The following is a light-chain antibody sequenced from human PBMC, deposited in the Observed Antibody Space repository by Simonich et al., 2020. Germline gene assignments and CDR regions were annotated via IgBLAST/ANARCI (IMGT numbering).Light chain of an antibody. CDR2: DVS. CDR3: SSYTSSSTYVV. CDR1: SMDVGGYNY. V-gene: IGLV2-14*03. J-gene: IGLJ2*01. Sequence: QSALTQPASVSGSPGQSITISCTGTSMDVGGYNYVSWYQQHPGKAPKLMIYDVSNRPSGVSNRFSGSKSGNTASLTISGLQAEDEADYYCSSYTSSSTYVVFGGGTKLTVL.